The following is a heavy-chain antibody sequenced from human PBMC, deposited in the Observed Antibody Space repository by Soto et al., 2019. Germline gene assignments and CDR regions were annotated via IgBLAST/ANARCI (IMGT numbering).Heavy chain of an antibody. CDR1: GYTFTSHY. J-gene: IGHJ5*02. CDR2: INPSGGST. CDR3: ARDRRGGGYNSWGFDL. V-gene: IGHV1-46*01. D-gene: IGHD5-12*01. Sequence: ASVKVSCKASGYTFTSHYMHWVRQAPGQGLEWMGIINPSGGSTSYAQKFQGRVTMTRVTSTSTVYMELSSLRSEDTVVYCCARDRRGGGYNSWGFDLWGQGTLVTVSS.